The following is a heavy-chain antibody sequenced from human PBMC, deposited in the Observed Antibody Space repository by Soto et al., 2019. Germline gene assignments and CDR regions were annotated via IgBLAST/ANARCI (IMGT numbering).Heavy chain of an antibody. J-gene: IGHJ4*02. V-gene: IGHV1-18*01. D-gene: IGHD6-19*01. Sequence: APVKVSCKASGYTFTSYGISWVRQAPGQGLEWMGWISAYNGNTNYAQKLQGRVTMTTDTSTSTAYMELRSLRSADTAVYYCERGSTYSSGPDDFDYSGQGTLVTV. CDR3: ERGSTYSSGPDDFDY. CDR1: GYTFTSYG. CDR2: ISAYNGNT.